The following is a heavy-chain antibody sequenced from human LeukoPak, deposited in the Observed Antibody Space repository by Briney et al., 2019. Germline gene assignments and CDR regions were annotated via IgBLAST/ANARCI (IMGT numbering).Heavy chain of an antibody. CDR3: ARDLGGQWLNY. V-gene: IGHV3-21*01. Sequence: GGSLRLSCAASGFTFSSYSMNWVRQAPGKGLEWVSSISSSSSYIYYADSVKGRFIISRDNAKNSLYLQMNSLRAEDTAVYYCARDLGGQWLNYWGQGTLVTVSS. CDR2: ISSSSSYI. D-gene: IGHD6-19*01. J-gene: IGHJ4*02. CDR1: GFTFSSYS.